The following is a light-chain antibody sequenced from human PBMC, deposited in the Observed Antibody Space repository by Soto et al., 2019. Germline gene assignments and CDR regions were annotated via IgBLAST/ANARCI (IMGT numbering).Light chain of an antibody. J-gene: IGLJ2*01. V-gene: IGLV2-8*01. Sequence: QSALTQPSSASGSPGQSVTISCTGTSSDVGDYNYVSWYQRHPGKAPKLMIYEVSKRPSGVPDRFSGSKSGNTASLTVSGLQAEDEADYYCSSYAGSNNLVFGGGTKLTVL. CDR1: SSDVGDYNY. CDR2: EVS. CDR3: SSYAGSNNLV.